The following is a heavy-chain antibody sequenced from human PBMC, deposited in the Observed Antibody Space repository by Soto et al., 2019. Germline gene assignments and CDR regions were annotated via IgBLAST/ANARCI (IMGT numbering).Heavy chain of an antibody. CDR3: ARAKCQLLSWPMDV. CDR2: ISYDGSNK. J-gene: IGHJ6*02. V-gene: IGHV3-30-3*01. Sequence: QVQLVESGGGVVQPGRSLRLSCAASGFTFSSYAMHWVRQAPGKGLEWVAVISYDGSNKYYADSVKGRFTISRDNSKNTLYLQMNSLRAEDTAVYYCARAKCQLLSWPMDVWGQGTTVTVSS. CDR1: GFTFSSYA. D-gene: IGHD2-2*01.